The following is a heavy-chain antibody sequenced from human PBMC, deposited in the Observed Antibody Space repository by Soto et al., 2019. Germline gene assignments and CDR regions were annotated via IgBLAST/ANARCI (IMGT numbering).Heavy chain of an antibody. CDR2: ISYDGSNK. V-gene: IGHV3-30-3*01. Sequence: QVQLVESGGGVVQPGRSLRLSCAASGFTFSSYAMHWVRQAPGKGLEWVAVISYDGSNKYYADSVKGRFTISRDNSQNPLELQMDRLGAEGTAVYFWARELAPIVVVPAAMGQWGQGNLVTVSS. J-gene: IGHJ4*02. D-gene: IGHD2-2*01. CDR1: GFTFSSYA. CDR3: ARELAPIVVVPAAMGQ.